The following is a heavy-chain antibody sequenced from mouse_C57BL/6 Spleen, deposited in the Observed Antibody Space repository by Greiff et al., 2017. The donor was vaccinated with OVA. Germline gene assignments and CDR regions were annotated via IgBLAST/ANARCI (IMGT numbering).Heavy chain of an antibody. J-gene: IGHJ2*01. V-gene: IGHV1-76*01. CDR3: ASLTGTSDFDY. CDR1: GYTFTDYY. D-gene: IGHD4-1*01. CDR2: IYPGSGNT. Sequence: QVQLQQSGAELVRPGASVKLSCKASGYTFTDYYINWVKQRPGQGLEWIARIYPGSGNTYYNEKFKGKATLTAEKSSSTAYMQLSSLTSEDSAVYFCASLTGTSDFDYWGQGTTLTVSS.